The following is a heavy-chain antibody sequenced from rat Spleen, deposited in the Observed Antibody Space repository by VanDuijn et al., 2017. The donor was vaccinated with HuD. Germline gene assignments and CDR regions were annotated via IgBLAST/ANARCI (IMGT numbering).Heavy chain of an antibody. CDR1: GFSLISHS. Sequence: QVQLKESGPGLVQSSQTLSLICTVSGFSLISHSVHWVRQPPGKGLEWMGGIWGDGSTDYNSVLKSRLTNHRDTSKSQVFLKMNSLQTDDTAIYFCARATWGSVDYWGQGVMVTVSS. CDR3: ARATWGSVDY. J-gene: IGHJ2*01. CDR2: IWGDGST. V-gene: IGHV2-1*01. D-gene: IGHD1-4*01.